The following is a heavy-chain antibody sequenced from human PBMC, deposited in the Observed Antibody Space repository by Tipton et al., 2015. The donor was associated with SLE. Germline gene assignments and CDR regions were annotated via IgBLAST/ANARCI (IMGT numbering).Heavy chain of an antibody. CDR1: GFTFDDYA. CDR3: AKDFRSRGYRGYDRYYFDY. CDR2: ISWDGGST. D-gene: IGHD5-12*01. V-gene: IGHV3-43D*03. J-gene: IGHJ4*02. Sequence: SLRLSCAASGFTFDDYAMHWVRQAPGKGLEWVSLISWDGGSTYYADSVKGRFTISRDNSKNSLYLQMNSLRAEDTALYYCAKDFRSRGYRGYDRYYFDYWGQGTLVTVSS.